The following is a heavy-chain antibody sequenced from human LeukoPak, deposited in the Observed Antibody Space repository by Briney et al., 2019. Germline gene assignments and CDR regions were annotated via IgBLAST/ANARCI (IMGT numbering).Heavy chain of an antibody. D-gene: IGHD4-11*01. CDR3: ARQAKVNWYYFDY. J-gene: IGHJ4*02. V-gene: IGHV4-59*08. Sequence: SETLSLTCTVSGGSISSYHWSWIRQPPGKGLEWIGYISNSGGTNYNPSLKSRVTISEDTSKNHFSLKLSSVTAADTAVYYCARQAKVNWYYFDYWGQGTLVTVSS. CDR1: GGSISSYH. CDR2: ISNSGGT.